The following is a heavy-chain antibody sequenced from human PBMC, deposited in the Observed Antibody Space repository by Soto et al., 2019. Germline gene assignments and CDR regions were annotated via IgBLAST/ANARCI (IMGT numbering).Heavy chain of an antibody. V-gene: IGHV3-74*01. D-gene: IGHD1-1*01. J-gene: IGHJ4*02. CDR2: INGDGRGT. CDR3: AREMESGY. CDR1: GFTFSNYW. Sequence: GGSLRLSCAASGFTFSNYWMHWVRQAPGKGLVWVSRINGDGRGTNYADSVKGRFTVSRDNAKNTLYLQMNSLRVEDTGVYYCAREMESGYWGQGTLVTVSS.